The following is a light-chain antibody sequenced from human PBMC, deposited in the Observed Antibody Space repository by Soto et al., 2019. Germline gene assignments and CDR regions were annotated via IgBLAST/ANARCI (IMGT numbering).Light chain of an antibody. CDR1: QSVSSY. V-gene: IGKV3-11*01. CDR2: DAS. Sequence: IVLIQSPATLSLSPGERATLSCRASQSVSSYLAWYQQKPGQAPRLLIYDASNRATGIPARFSGSGSETEFTLTISSLQSEDFATYYCQQLNSYPRTFGQGTKVDIK. CDR3: QQLNSYPRT. J-gene: IGKJ1*01.